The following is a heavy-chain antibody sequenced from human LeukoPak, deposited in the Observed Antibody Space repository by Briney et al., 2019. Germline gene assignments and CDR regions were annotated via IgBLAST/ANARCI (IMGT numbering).Heavy chain of an antibody. CDR1: GGTFTNYA. CDR3: ARREGGGPFDY. Sequence: SVKVSCKASGGTFTNYAISWVRQAPGQGLEWMGGIIPMFGTANYAQKFQGRVTITADEATNTAYMELSSLRSEDTAVYYCARREGGGPFDYWGQGTLVTVSS. V-gene: IGHV1-69*13. CDR2: IIPMFGTA. J-gene: IGHJ4*02. D-gene: IGHD4-23*01.